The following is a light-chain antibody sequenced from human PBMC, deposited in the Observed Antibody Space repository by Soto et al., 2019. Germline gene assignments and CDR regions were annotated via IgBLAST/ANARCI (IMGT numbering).Light chain of an antibody. V-gene: IGLV1-40*01. CDR3: QSYDSSLSGSYV. CDR1: SSNIGAGYD. CDR2: GNS. Sequence: QSVLTQPPSVSGAPGQRVTISCTGSSSNIGAGYDVHWYQQLPGTAPKLLIYGNSNRPSGVPDRFSGSKSGTSASLAITGXXXEXEADYYCQSYDSSLSGSYVFGTGTKLTVL. J-gene: IGLJ1*01.